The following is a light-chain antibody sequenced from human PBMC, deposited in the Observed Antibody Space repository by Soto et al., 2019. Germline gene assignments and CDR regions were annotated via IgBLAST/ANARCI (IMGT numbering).Light chain of an antibody. J-gene: IGKJ1*01. CDR3: QQYNSYSWT. CDR1: QAVTSKF. CDR2: GAS. Sequence: PSQAVTSKFLAWYQQKPGQPPRLLILGASTRATGIADRFSGSGSGTDFTLTISSLQADDFAIYYCQQYNSYSWTFGQGTKVDIK. V-gene: IGKV3D-15*01.